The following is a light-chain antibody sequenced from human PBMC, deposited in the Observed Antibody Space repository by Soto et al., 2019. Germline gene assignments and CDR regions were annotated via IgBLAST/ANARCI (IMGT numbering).Light chain of an antibody. CDR1: RSNIGNNA. Sequence: QSVLTQPPSLSEAPRQRVTISCSGSRSNIGNNAVNWYQQLPGKAPKLLIYYDDLVPSGVSDRFSGSKSGTSASLAISGLQSEDEADYYCAAWDDSLNGPVFGGGTKLTVL. V-gene: IGLV1-36*01. J-gene: IGLJ3*02. CDR3: AAWDDSLNGPV. CDR2: YDD.